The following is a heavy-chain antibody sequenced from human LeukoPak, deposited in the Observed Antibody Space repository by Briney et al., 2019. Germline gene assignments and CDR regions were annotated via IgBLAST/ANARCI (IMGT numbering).Heavy chain of an antibody. J-gene: IGHJ4*02. V-gene: IGHV1-2*06. Sequence: ASVKVSCKASGYTFTGYYMHWVRQAPGQGLEWMGRINPNSGGTNYAQKFQGRVTMTRDTSISTAYMELSRLRSDDTAVYYCARDQIMITFGGVIDDYWGRGTLVTVSS. CDR3: ARDQIMITFGGVIDDY. CDR2: INPNSGGT. CDR1: GYTFTGYY. D-gene: IGHD3-16*02.